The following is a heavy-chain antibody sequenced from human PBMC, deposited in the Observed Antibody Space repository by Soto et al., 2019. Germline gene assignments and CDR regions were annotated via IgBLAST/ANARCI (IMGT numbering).Heavy chain of an antibody. J-gene: IGHJ4*02. Sequence: GASVKVSCKPSGGTFSSYAISWVRQAPGQGLEWMEGISANNGNTNYAQKLQGRVTMTTDTSTSTAYMEPRSLRSDDTAVYYCARVGSTGTTQLRFLEWLLYGYFDYWGQGTLVTVSS. D-gene: IGHD3-3*01. CDR1: GGTFSSYA. CDR3: ARVGSTGTTQLRFLEWLLYGYFDY. CDR2: ISANNGNT. V-gene: IGHV1-18*01.